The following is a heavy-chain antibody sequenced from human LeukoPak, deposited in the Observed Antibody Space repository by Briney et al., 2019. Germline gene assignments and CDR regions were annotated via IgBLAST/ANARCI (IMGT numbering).Heavy chain of an antibody. Sequence: GGSLRLSCAASGFTFSNYAMSWVRQAPGKGLEWVSSISGSGGSTDYADSVKGRFTISRDNSKKTLYLQMNSLRAEDTAVYYCARASDYDSGGYYIGGTFGYWGQGTLVTVSS. CDR1: GFTFSNYA. V-gene: IGHV3-23*01. CDR3: ARASDYDSGGYYIGGTFGY. D-gene: IGHD3-22*01. J-gene: IGHJ4*02. CDR2: ISGSGGST.